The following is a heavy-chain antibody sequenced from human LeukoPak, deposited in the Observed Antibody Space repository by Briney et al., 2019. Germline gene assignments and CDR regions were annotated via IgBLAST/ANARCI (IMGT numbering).Heavy chain of an antibody. CDR2: ISYSGST. D-gene: IGHD3-22*01. CDR1: GGSISSSSYY. J-gene: IGHJ5*02. V-gene: IGHV4-61*01. Sequence: PSETLSLTCTVSGGSISSSSYYWSWIRQPPGKGLEWIGYISYSGSTNYNASLKSRVSISVDTSKNQFSLKLRSVTAADTALYYCANYRSSGFDPWGQGTLVSVSS. CDR3: ANYRSSGFDP.